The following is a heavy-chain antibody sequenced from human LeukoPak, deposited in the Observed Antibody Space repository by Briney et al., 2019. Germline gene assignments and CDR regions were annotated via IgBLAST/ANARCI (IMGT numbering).Heavy chain of an antibody. CDR1: GYTFTPYF. CDR2: INPSSGGTT. Sequence: ASVKVACKASGYTFTPYFIYWVRQAPGQGLEWMGVINPSSGGTTFYGQKFLGRVTMTRDTSTSTVYMELSSLRSEDTAVYYCARGLSSGYYYFDYWGQGTLVTVSS. V-gene: IGHV1-46*01. CDR3: ARGLSSGYYYFDY. D-gene: IGHD6-19*01. J-gene: IGHJ4*02.